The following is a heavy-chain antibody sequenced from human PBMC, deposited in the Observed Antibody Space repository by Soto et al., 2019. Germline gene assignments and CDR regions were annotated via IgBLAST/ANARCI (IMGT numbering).Heavy chain of an antibody. J-gene: IGHJ6*02. Sequence: QVQLVQSGAEVKKLGSSVKVSCKASGGTFSSYAISWVRQAPGQGLEWMGGIIPIFGTANYAQKFQGRVTITADKSTSTAYMELSSLRSEDTAVYYCARDSGNSGHYYYYYGMDVWGQGTTVTVSS. CDR1: GGTFSSYA. CDR3: ARDSGNSGHYYYYYGMDV. D-gene: IGHD5-12*01. CDR2: IIPIFGTA. V-gene: IGHV1-69*06.